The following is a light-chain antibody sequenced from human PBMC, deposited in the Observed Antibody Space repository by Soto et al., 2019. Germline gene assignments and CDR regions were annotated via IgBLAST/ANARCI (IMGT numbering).Light chain of an antibody. CDR1: SSNIGAGYD. V-gene: IGLV1-40*01. CDR3: QSYDSSLSGSVV. CDR2: GNS. J-gene: IGLJ2*01. Sequence: QSVLTQPPSVSGAPGQRVTISCTGSSSNIGAGYDVHWYQQLPGTAPKVLIYGNSNRPAGVPDRFSGSKSGTSASLAITGLHAEDEADYYCQSYDSSLSGSVVFGGGTKLTVL.